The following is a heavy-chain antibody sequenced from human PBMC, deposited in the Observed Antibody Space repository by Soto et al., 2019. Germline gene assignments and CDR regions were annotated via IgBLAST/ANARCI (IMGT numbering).Heavy chain of an antibody. Sequence: TSETLSLTCSVSGDYINSKVHYWSWLRQLPGKGPEWMGYIYSAGNTYYNPSLKSRVTISVDTSKNQFSLKLSSVTAADTAVYYCARARLQDIVVVVAPNWFDPWGQGTLVTVSS. J-gene: IGHJ5*02. CDR1: GDYINSKVHY. V-gene: IGHV4-30-4*01. CDR2: IYSAGNT. D-gene: IGHD2-15*01. CDR3: ARARLQDIVVVVAPNWFDP.